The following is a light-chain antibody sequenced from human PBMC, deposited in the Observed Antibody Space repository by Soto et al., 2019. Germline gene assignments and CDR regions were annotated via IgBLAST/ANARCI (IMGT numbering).Light chain of an antibody. Sequence: MTQSRDPVSLATGERAPICCRASQSVSSYLAWYQQKPGQAPRLLIYGASTRATGIPARFSGSGSGTEFTLTISSLQSEDFAVYYCQQYNNWPESFGHGTDVAI. CDR3: QQYNNWPES. CDR1: QSVSSY. V-gene: IGKV3-15*01. CDR2: GAS. J-gene: IGKJ3*01.